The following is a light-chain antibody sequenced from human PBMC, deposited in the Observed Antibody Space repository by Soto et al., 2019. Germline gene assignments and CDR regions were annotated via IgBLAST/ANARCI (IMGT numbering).Light chain of an antibody. CDR3: GTWDCRLSVVL. Sequence: QSVWTQKPSVSAAPGQNVTISCSGSSSNIGHNYVCWYQQLPGTAPILLIYDNNKRPLGIPDRFSGSKYGTSATLGITGLQTGYAADYYCGTWDCRLSVVLFGGGSKLPVL. CDR1: SSNIGHNY. J-gene: IGLJ2*01. V-gene: IGLV1-51*01. CDR2: DNN.